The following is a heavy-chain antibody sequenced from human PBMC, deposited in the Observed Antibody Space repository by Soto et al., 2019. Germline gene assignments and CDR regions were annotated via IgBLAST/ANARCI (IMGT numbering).Heavy chain of an antibody. Sequence: QVQLVESGGGVVQPGRSLRLSCAASGFTFSSYGMHWVRQAPGKGLEWVAVISYDGSNKYYADSVKGRFTISRDNSKNSLYLQMNSLRAEDTAVYYCAKIRRYYDRSGYYYAQGMDVWGQGTTVTVSS. CDR3: AKIRRYYDRSGYYYAQGMDV. V-gene: IGHV3-30*18. J-gene: IGHJ6*02. CDR1: GFTFSSYG. D-gene: IGHD3-22*01. CDR2: ISYDGSNK.